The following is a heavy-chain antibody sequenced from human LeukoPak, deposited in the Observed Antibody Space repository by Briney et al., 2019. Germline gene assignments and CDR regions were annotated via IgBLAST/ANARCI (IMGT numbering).Heavy chain of an antibody. D-gene: IGHD3-3*01. Sequence: SSETLSLTCTVSGGSISSSSYYWGWIRQPPGKGLEWIGSIYYSGSTYYNPSLKSRVTISVDTSKNQFSLKLSSVTAADTAVYYCAIQTGLTIFGRWTKTHAFDIWGQGTMVTVSS. CDR3: AIQTGLTIFGRWTKTHAFDI. CDR1: GGSISSSSYY. V-gene: IGHV4-39*01. CDR2: IYYSGST. J-gene: IGHJ3*02.